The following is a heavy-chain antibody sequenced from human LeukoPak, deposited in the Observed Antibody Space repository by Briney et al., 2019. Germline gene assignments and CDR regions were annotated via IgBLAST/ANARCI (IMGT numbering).Heavy chain of an antibody. CDR1: RFTLHRYR. D-gene: IGHD3-10*01. J-gene: IGHJ6*02. V-gene: IGHV3-21*01. CDR2: ISRSSSYI. CDR3: ARDRSPVLLWFGESYYYYGMDV. Sequence: LRVSRVASRFTLHRYRLNGLDPARGRGGEGVSSISRSSSYIYYADSVKGRFTISRDNAKNSLYLQMNSLRAEDTAVYYCARDRSPVLLWFGESYYYYGMDVWGQGTTVTVSS.